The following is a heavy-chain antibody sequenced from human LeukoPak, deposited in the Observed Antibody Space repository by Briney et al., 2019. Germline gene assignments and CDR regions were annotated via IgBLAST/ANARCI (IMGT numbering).Heavy chain of an antibody. Sequence: ASVKVSCKASGYTFTSYDINWVRQATGQGLEWMGWMNPNSGNTGYAQKFQGRVTMTRNTSISTAYMELSSLRSEDTAVYYCARGAWTRRYDSSGYYYPDYDYWGQGTLVTVSS. CDR3: ARGAWTRRYDSSGYYYPDYDY. J-gene: IGHJ4*02. CDR1: GYTFTSYD. V-gene: IGHV1-8*01. CDR2: MNPNSGNT. D-gene: IGHD3-22*01.